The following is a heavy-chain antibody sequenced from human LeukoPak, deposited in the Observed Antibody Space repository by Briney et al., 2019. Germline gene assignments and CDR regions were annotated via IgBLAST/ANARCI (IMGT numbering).Heavy chain of an antibody. CDR3: ARHPRGYALTGYLYYFDY. D-gene: IGHD2-21*01. Sequence: SETLSLTCAVYGGSFSGYYWSWIRQPPGKGLEWIGEINHSGSTNYNPSLKSRVTISVDTSKNQFSLKLSSVTAADTAVYYCARHPRGYALTGYLYYFDYWGQGTLVTVSS. CDR2: INHSGST. V-gene: IGHV4-34*01. CDR1: GGSFSGYY. J-gene: IGHJ4*02.